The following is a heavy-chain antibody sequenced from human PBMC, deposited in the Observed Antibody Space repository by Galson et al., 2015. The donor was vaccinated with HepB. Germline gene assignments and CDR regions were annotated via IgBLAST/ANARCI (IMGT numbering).Heavy chain of an antibody. CDR3: ARRGRITTHGGFDP. CDR2: LDPSDSYT. Sequence: QSGAAAKKPGESLRISCKGSGYSFTRYWVSWVRQMPGKGLEWMGRLDPSDSYTNYSPSFQGHVTISADKSISTAYLQWSSLKASDTAMYYCARRGRITTHGGFDPWGQGTLVTVSS. J-gene: IGHJ5*02. CDR1: GYSFTRYW. V-gene: IGHV5-10-1*01. D-gene: IGHD3-16*01.